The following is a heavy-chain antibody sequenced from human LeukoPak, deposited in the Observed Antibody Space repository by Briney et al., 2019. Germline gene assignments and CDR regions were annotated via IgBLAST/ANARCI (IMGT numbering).Heavy chain of an antibody. CDR2: SIPILNLA. J-gene: IGHJ4*02. CDR3: SRNWDDTAMTY. V-gene: IGHV1-69*04. D-gene: IGHD5-18*01. CDR1: GGTFSSYV. Sequence: GASVKVSCKASGGTFSSYVISWVRQAPGQGLEWMGRSIPILNLANYARKFQGRVTITADISTSTAYMGLSSLKSEDTAVYYCSRNWDDTAMTYWGQETLVTVSS.